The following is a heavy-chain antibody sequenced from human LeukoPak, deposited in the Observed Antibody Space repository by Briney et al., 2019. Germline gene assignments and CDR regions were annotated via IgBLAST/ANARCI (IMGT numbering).Heavy chain of an antibody. V-gene: IGHV3-30-3*01. Sequence: GGSLRLSCAASGLTFSSYAMHWVRQAPGKGLEWVAVMSYDGSNKYYADSVKGRFTISRDNSKNTLYLQMNSLRAEDTAVYYCARDIVAYFDYWGQGTLVTVSS. CDR2: MSYDGSNK. J-gene: IGHJ4*02. CDR3: ARDIVAYFDY. D-gene: IGHD5-12*01. CDR1: GLTFSSYA.